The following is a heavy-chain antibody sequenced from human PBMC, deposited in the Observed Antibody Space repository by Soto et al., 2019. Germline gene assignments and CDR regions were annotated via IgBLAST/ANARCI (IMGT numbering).Heavy chain of an antibody. Sequence: QVQVVQSGVEVRRPGSSVKVSCKASGDTFKNCVISWVRQAPGQGLEWMGGIIPLFGTTDFAQRFQGRLTITTDESTTTAYMEVSRLRSEDTAPYYCAAEMGFGKLSVVWGQGTTVIVSS. J-gene: IGHJ6*02. CDR2: IIPLFGTT. D-gene: IGHD3-10*01. CDR3: AAEMGFGKLSVV. V-gene: IGHV1-69*01. CDR1: GDTFKNCV.